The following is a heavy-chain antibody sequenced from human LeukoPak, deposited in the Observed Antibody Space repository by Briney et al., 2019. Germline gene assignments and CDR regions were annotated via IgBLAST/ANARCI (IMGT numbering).Heavy chain of an antibody. CDR2: ISGSGGST. D-gene: IGHD3-22*01. Sequence: PGGSLRLSCAASGFTFSSYAMSWVRQAPGKGLEWVSAISGSGGSTYYADSVKGRFTISRDNSKNTLYLQMNSLRAEDTAVYYCAKEMTYYYDSSGYEPRYYFDYWGQGTLVTVSS. CDR1: GFTFSSYA. V-gene: IGHV3-23*01. J-gene: IGHJ4*02. CDR3: AKEMTYYYDSSGYEPRYYFDY.